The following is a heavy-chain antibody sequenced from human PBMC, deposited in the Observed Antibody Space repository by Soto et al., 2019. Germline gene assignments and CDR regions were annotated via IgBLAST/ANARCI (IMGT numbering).Heavy chain of an antibody. CDR3: AKADDYNNYGPKNS. CDR1: GYSFTGYY. J-gene: IGHJ5*01. D-gene: IGHD4-4*01. V-gene: IGHV1-2*02. Sequence: QVQLVQSGAEVRKPGASVKVSCRASGYSFTGYYMHWVRQAPGQGLEWMGWVNTNSGDTTYAQKFQGRVTMTRDTSISTAYMELNRLRSDDTAVYYCAKADDYNNYGPKNSWGQGTLVTVSS. CDR2: VNTNSGDT.